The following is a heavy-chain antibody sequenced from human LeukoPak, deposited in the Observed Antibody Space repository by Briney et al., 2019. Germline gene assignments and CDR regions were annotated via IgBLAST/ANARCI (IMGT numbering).Heavy chain of an antibody. CDR2: IYPGDSDA. CDR1: GYKFIDHW. D-gene: IGHD3-16*02. CDR3: ARLVTPGVTRWFDP. J-gene: IGHJ5*02. Sequence: AESLKISCKTSGYKFIDHWIGWVRQMPGKGLEWMAIIYPGDSDARYSPSFQGQVTISADKSITTAYLQWSSLKASDTATYYCARLVTPGVTRWFDPWGQGTPVTGSS. V-gene: IGHV5-51*01.